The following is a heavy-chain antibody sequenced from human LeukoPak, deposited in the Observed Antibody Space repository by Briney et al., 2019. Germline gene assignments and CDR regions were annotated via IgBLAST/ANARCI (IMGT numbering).Heavy chain of an antibody. Sequence: SETLSLICTVSGGSISEDYWNWIRQPPGMGLEWIGYVSHSDFNKSNGDITNYNPSLESRITTSRDTSKNQFSLKLSSMTAADTAVYYCVRASVESGGAFDIWGQGTMVTVSS. CDR3: VRASVESGGAFDI. J-gene: IGHJ3*02. CDR1: GGSISEDY. CDR2: VSHSDFNKSNGDIT. D-gene: IGHD2-15*01. V-gene: IGHV4-59*01.